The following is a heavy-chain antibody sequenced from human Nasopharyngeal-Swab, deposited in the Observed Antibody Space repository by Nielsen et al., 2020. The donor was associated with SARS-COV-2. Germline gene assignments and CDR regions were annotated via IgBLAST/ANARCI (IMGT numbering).Heavy chain of an antibody. CDR1: GGFFRGFY. Sequence: SETLSLTCAVYGGFFRGFYWSWIRQPPGKGLEWIGEINDSGSTNYNPSLTSRVTMSVDPSKSQFSLKLNSVTAADTAVYYCARGLRKVPIFPASQYSFDYWGQGTLVTVSS. D-gene: IGHD3-9*01. CDR2: INDSGST. J-gene: IGHJ4*02. CDR3: ARGLRKVPIFPASQYSFDY. V-gene: IGHV4-34*01.